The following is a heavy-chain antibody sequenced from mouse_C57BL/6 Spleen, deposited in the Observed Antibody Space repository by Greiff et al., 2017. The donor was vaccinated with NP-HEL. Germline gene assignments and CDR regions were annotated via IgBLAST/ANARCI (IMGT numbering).Heavy chain of an antibody. CDR1: GYTFTSYW. D-gene: IGHD1-1*01. CDR2: IHPNSGST. J-gene: IGHJ2*01. Sequence: QVQLQQPGAELVKPGASVKLSCKASGYTFTSYWMHWVKQRPGQGLEWIGMIHPNSGSTNYNEKFKSKATLTVDKSSSTAYMQHSSLTSEDSAVYYCARRKGDDFGSSYLDYWGQGTTLTVSS. V-gene: IGHV1-64*01. CDR3: ARRKGDDFGSSYLDY.